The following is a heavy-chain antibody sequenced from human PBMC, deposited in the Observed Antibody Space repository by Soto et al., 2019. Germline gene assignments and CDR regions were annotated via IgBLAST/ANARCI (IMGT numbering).Heavy chain of an antibody. CDR2: VYYTGSS. V-gene: IGHV4-39*01. CDR1: GDSMSSDSFY. J-gene: IGHJ4*02. Sequence: QLQLQESGPGLVKPSETLSLSCSVSGDSMSSDSFYWIWIRQPPGKGLEWLGSVYYTGSSHYNPSLSTRGTISVDTSTNNFSLKMRSLTAADPAVYYCRWSSGLNALDFWGQGTLVTVSS. CDR3: RWSSGLNALDF. D-gene: IGHD2-15*01.